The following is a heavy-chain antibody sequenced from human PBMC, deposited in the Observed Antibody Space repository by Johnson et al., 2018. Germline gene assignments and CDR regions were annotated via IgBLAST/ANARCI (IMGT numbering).Heavy chain of an antibody. CDR1: GFTFSSYS. D-gene: IGHD4-17*01. J-gene: IGHJ1*01. V-gene: IGHV3-21*01. Sequence: VQLVQSGGGLVKPGGSXRLSCAASGFTFSSYSMNWVRQAPGQGLEWVSSISSSISYIHYADSLKGRFTISRDNAKDSLYLQMNSLRAEDTAVYYCARSQSAYDGDYVGAEYFQHWGQGTLVTVSS. CDR2: ISSSISYI. CDR3: ARSQSAYDGDYVGAEYFQH.